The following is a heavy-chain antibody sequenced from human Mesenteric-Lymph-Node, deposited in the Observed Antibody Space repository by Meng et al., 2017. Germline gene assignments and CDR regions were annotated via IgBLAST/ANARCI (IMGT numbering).Heavy chain of an antibody. D-gene: IGHD6-19*01. V-gene: IGHV3-30*04. Sequence: GESLKISCAASGFTFSSYAMHWVRQAPGKGLEWVAVISYDGSNKYYADSVKGRFTISRDNSKNTLYLQMNSLRAEDTAVYYCARDGVYSGWYSDDYYYYGMDVWGQGTTVTVSS. J-gene: IGHJ6*02. CDR3: ARDGVYSGWYSDDYYYYGMDV. CDR2: ISYDGSNK. CDR1: GFTFSSYA.